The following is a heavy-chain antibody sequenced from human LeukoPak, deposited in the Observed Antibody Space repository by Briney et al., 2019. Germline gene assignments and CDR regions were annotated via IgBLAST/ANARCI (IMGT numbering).Heavy chain of an antibody. V-gene: IGHV4-4*07. J-gene: IGHJ4*02. CDR1: GGSISSYY. Sequence: SETLSLTCTVSGGSISSYYWSWIRQPAGKGLEWIGRIYTSGSTNYNPSLKSRVTMSVDTSKNQCSLKLNSVAAADTAVYYCARTRGGYGDSTFDSWGQGTLVTVSS. D-gene: IGHD4-17*01. CDR3: ARTRGGYGDSTFDS. CDR2: IYTSGST.